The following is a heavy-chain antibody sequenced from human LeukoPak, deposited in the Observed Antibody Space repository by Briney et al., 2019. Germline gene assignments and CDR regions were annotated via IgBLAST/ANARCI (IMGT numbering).Heavy chain of an antibody. D-gene: IGHD6-25*01. Sequence: GGSLRLSCAASGFTFSRNSMSWVRQAPGKGLEWVSYITSSSSTTYYADSVKGRFIISRDNAKNSLYLQMNSLGDEDTAVYYCARDAGGSGYFDYWGQGTLVTVS. J-gene: IGHJ4*02. CDR3: ARDAGGSGYFDY. CDR2: ITSSSSTT. V-gene: IGHV3-48*02. CDR1: GFTFSRNS.